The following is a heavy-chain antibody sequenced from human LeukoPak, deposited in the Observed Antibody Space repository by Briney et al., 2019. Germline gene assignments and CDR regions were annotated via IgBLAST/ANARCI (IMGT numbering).Heavy chain of an antibody. V-gene: IGHV3-23*01. CDR1: GFTFINYA. J-gene: IGHJ4*02. CDR3: ATSTVAKYDY. D-gene: IGHD4-11*01. Sequence: PGGSLRLSCAASGFTFINYAMTWVRQAPGKGLEWVSAISGSGDSTFNADSVKGRFTTSRDNSKNTLYLQMNSLRAEDTALYYCATSTVAKYDYWGQGTLVAVSS. CDR2: ISGSGDST.